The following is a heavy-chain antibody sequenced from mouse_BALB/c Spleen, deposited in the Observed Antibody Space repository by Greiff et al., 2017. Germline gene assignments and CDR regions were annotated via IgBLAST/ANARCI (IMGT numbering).Heavy chain of an antibody. Sequence: QVQLKQSGPGLVQPSQSLSITCTVSGFSLTSYGVHWVRQSPGKGLEWLGVIWSGGSTDYNAAFISRLSISKDNSKSQVFFKMNSLQADDTAIYYCARNNLEDYGTPLDYWGQGTTLTVSS. CDR3: ARNNLEDYGTPLDY. CDR2: IWSGGST. J-gene: IGHJ2*01. CDR1: GFSLTSYG. V-gene: IGHV2-4-1*01. D-gene: IGHD1-1*01.